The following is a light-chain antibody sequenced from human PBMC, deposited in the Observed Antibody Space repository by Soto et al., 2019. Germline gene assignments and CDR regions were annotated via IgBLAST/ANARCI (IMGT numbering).Light chain of an antibody. CDR1: QSISSW. V-gene: IGKV1-5*03. Sequence: DIQMTQSPSILSASVGDRVTITCRASQSISSWLAWYQQKPGKAPNLLIHKASHLESGVPSRFSGSGSGTEFTLTISSLQPGDFATYYCQHYNTYPWTFGQWTKVEIK. CDR2: KAS. J-gene: IGKJ1*01. CDR3: QHYNTYPWT.